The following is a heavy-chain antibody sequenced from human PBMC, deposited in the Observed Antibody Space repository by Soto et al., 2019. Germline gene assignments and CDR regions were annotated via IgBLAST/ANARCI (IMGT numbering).Heavy chain of an antibody. J-gene: IGHJ3*02. V-gene: IGHV3-23*01. CDR1: GFTFSTYP. D-gene: IGHD6-19*01. CDR3: AREDSSGWYGAFDI. CDR2: ISDSGGST. Sequence: PGGSLRLSCAASGFTFSTYPMSWVRQAPGKGLEWVSGISDSGGSTYYADSVKGRFTISRDNSKNILYLQMSSLRAEDTAVYYCAREDSSGWYGAFDIWGQGTMVTVSS.